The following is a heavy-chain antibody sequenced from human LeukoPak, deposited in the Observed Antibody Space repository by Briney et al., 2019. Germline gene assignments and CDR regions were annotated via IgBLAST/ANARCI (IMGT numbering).Heavy chain of an antibody. J-gene: IGHJ5*02. CDR3: ARRPGAPTFDP. Sequence: SETLSLTCTVSGGSISSSSYYWGWIRQPPGKGLEWIGSIYYSGSTYYNPSLKSRVTISVDTSKNQFSLKLSSVTAADTAVYYCARRPGAPTFDPWGQGTLVTVSS. CDR1: GGSISSSSYY. D-gene: IGHD3-10*01. CDR2: IYYSGST. V-gene: IGHV4-39*01.